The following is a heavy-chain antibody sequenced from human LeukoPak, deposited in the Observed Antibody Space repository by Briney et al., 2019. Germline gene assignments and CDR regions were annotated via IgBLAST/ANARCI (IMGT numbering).Heavy chain of an antibody. J-gene: IGHJ5*01. CDR3: AREDYDILTGDSRGNLVAP. D-gene: IGHD3-9*01. Sequence: GGSLRLSCAASGFTFSSYSMKWVRQAPGKGLEWVSSISSSSSYIYYADSVKGRFTISRDNAKNSLYLQMNSLSAEDTAVYYCAREDYDILTGDSRGNLVAPCDQGTLVTVSS. CDR2: ISSSSSYI. CDR1: GFTFSSYS. V-gene: IGHV3-21*01.